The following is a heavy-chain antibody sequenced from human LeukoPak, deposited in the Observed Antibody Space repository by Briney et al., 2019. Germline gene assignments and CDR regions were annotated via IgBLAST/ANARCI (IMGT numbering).Heavy chain of an antibody. J-gene: IGHJ4*02. Sequence: GGSLRLSCAASGFTFSSYWMSWVRQAPGKGLEWVANIKQDGSEKYYVDSVKGRFTISRGNAKNSLYLQMNSLRADDTAVYYCARDPLLGYCSGGSCYSEGNYFDYWGQGTLVTVSS. CDR3: ARDPLLGYCSGGSCYSEGNYFDY. CDR1: GFTFSSYW. V-gene: IGHV3-7*01. D-gene: IGHD2-15*01. CDR2: IKQDGSEK.